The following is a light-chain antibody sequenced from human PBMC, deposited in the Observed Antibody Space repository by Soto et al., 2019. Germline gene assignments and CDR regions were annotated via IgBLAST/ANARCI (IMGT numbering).Light chain of an antibody. CDR3: QQYGSSPPWT. Sequence: EIVLTQSPGTLSLSPGERATFSCRASQSVSSSYLAGYQQKPGQAPRLLIYGASSRATGIPDRFSGSGSGTDFTLTISRLEPEDFAVYYCQQYGSSPPWTFGQGTKVEIK. CDR2: GAS. CDR1: QSVSSSY. J-gene: IGKJ1*01. V-gene: IGKV3-20*01.